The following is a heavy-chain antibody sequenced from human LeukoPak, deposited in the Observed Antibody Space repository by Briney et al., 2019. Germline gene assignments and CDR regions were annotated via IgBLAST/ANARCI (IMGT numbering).Heavy chain of an antibody. Sequence: PSETLSLTCAVYGGSFSGYYWSWIRQPPGKGLEWIGYIYSRGTTNYNPSLKSRVTMSVDTSKNQFSLKLTSVTAADTALYFCARHGTYYHDTTASGGVDPWGQGTLVTVSS. CDR2: IYSRGTT. CDR1: GGSFSGYY. CDR3: ARHGTYYHDTTASGGVDP. V-gene: IGHV4-59*08. J-gene: IGHJ5*02. D-gene: IGHD3-22*01.